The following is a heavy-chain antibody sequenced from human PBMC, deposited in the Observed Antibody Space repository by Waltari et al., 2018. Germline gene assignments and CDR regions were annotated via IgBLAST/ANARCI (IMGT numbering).Heavy chain of an antibody. CDR2: IIPIVGTG. V-gene: IGHV1-69*12. CDR1: GGTFSSYA. D-gene: IGHD3-10*01. J-gene: IGHJ6*02. CDR3: ASEQKMVRGVNGMDV. Sequence: QVQLVQSGAEVKKPGSSVKVSCKASGGTFSSYAISWVRQAPGQGLEWMGGIIPIVGTGNYAQKFQGMVTITADESTSTAYMELSRLRSEDTAVYYCASEQKMVRGVNGMDVWGQGTTVTVSS.